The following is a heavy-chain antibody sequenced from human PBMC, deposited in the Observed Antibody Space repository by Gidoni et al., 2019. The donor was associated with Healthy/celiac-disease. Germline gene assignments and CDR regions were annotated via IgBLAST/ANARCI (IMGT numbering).Heavy chain of an antibody. CDR3: ARHPMYYDFWSGYYPGSHFDY. CDR1: GGSIRSSSYS. V-gene: IGHV4-39*01. Sequence: QLQLQVSRSGLVKPSETLSLTCTVSGGSIRSSSYSQGWIRQPPGKGLEWIGSIYSSGSTCYTPSLKSRVTVSVDTSRDQFYLKLSSVTAADTAVYYCARHPMYYDFWSGYYPGSHFDYWGQGTLVTVSS. CDR2: IYSSGST. D-gene: IGHD3-3*01. J-gene: IGHJ4*02.